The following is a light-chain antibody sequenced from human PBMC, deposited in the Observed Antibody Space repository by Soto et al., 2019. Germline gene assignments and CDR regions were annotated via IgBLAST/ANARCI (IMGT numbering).Light chain of an antibody. CDR3: QQYDSWPPLT. V-gene: IGKV3-15*01. CDR2: GAS. J-gene: IGKJ4*01. Sequence: EIVMTQSPATLSVSPGERATLSCRASQSVSSNLAWYQQKPGQAPRLLIYGASTRATGIPVRFSGSGSDTEFTLTISSLQSEDVAVYYCQQYDSWPPLTFGGGTKVDIK. CDR1: QSVSSN.